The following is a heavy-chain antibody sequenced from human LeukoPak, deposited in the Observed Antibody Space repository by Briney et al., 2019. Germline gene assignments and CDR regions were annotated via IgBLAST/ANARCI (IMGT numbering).Heavy chain of an antibody. CDR3: ARETYGSGSYNMGEGY. J-gene: IGHJ4*02. V-gene: IGHV1-2*02. CDR2: INPNSGGT. CDR1: GYTFTGYY. D-gene: IGHD3-10*01. Sequence: GASVKVSCTASGYTFTGYYMHWVRQAPGQGLEWMGWINPNSGGTNYAQKFQGRVTMTRDTSISTAYMELSRLRSDDTAVYYCARETYGSGSYNMGEGYWGQGTLVTVSS.